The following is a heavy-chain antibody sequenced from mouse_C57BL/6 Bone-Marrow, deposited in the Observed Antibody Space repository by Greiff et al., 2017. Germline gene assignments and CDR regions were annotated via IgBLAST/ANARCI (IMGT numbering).Heavy chain of an antibody. CDR2: INPNNGGT. Sequence: VQLQQSGPELVKPGASVKMSCKASGYTFTDYNMHWVKQSHGKSLEWIGYINPNNGGTSYNQKFKGKATLTVNKSSSTAYMELRSLTSEDSAVYSCAPNLLLRSCAMDYWGQGTSVTVSS. D-gene: IGHD1-1*01. CDR3: APNLLLRSCAMDY. V-gene: IGHV1-22*01. CDR1: GYTFTDYN. J-gene: IGHJ4*01.